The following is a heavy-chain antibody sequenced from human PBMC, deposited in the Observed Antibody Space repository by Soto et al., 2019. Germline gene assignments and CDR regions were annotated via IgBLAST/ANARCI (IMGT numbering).Heavy chain of an antibody. Sequence: GGSLRLSCKPSGFSFSDYAMTWVRQAPGKGLEWVSVISGSGDNTSYAASVKGRFAISRDNSKNVLYLQMNNLSADDAAVYFCAKGRAITVYGVDILFDYWGLGTLVTVSS. CDR3: AKGRAITVYGVDILFDY. V-gene: IGHV3-23*01. CDR2: ISGSGDNT. CDR1: GFSFSDYA. J-gene: IGHJ4*01. D-gene: IGHD3-3*01.